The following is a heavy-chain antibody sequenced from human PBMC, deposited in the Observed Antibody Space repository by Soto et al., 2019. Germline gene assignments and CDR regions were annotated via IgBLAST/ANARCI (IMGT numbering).Heavy chain of an antibody. Sequence: GWSLRLSCAASGFTFSNYAMYWVRQAPGKGLEWVSHIAGDSGSADYTDSVKGRFTISRDNSKNTLFLQMNPLRVDDTAVYYCAKDAIPYNRRHDGFDIWGQGTTVTVSS. CDR3: AKDAIPYNRRHDGFDI. V-gene: IGHV3-23*01. J-gene: IGHJ3*02. D-gene: IGHD1-20*01. CDR1: GFTFSNYA. CDR2: IAGDSGSA.